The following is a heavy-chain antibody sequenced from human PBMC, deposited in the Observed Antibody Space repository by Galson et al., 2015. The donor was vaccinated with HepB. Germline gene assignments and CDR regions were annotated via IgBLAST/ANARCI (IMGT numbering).Heavy chain of an antibody. J-gene: IGHJ4*02. Sequence: SVTVSCKASGSTFTSYDINWVRQATGQGLEWMGWMNPSSGNTGYSQKFQGRVTMTRDASISTAYLELTSLRSEDTAVYYCARSRSYSSGWHEDYWGQGTLVTVSS. CDR1: GSTFTSYD. CDR2: MNPSSGNT. V-gene: IGHV1-8*01. CDR3: ARSRSYSSGWHEDY. D-gene: IGHD6-19*01.